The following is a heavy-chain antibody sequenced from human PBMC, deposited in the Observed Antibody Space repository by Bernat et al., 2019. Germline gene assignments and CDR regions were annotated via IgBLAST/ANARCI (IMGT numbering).Heavy chain of an antibody. V-gene: IGHV3-33*06. J-gene: IGHJ4*02. D-gene: IGHD2-15*01. CDR3: AKDRATSGRGSDFDY. Sequence: QVQLVESGGGVVQPGRSLRLSCAASGFTFSTYGMHWVRQAPGKGLEWVGIIWHDGSSKYYADSVKGRFTFSRDNSRNMLYLQMNSLRAEDTAVYYCAKDRATSGRGSDFDYWGQGTVVNVCS. CDR2: IWHDGSSK. CDR1: GFTFSTYG.